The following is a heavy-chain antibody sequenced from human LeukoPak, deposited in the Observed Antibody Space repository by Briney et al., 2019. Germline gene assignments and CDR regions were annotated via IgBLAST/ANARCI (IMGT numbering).Heavy chain of an antibody. CDR2: FSGSGGST. CDR3: AKEGRATMIVVIITVGDYFDY. V-gene: IGHV3-23*01. Sequence: GGSLRFSCAASGFTFSSYVMSWVRQAPGKGLEWVSAFSGSGGSTYYADSVKGRFTFSKDNYKNTLYLQMNSLRPEDTAIYYCAKEGRATMIVVIITVGDYFDYWGKGTLVTVSS. CDR1: GFTFSSYV. J-gene: IGHJ4*02. D-gene: IGHD3-22*01.